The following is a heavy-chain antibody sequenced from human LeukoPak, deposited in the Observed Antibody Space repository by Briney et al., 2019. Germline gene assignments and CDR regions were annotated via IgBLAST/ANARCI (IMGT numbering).Heavy chain of an antibody. CDR1: GFTFSSYG. J-gene: IGHJ3*01. D-gene: IGHD6-19*01. CDR3: AKFRSPGYSSGWYAYSD. CDR2: ISYDGSNK. V-gene: IGHV3-30*18. Sequence: PGGSLRLSCAASGFTFSSYGMHRVRQAPGKGLEWVAVISYDGSNKYYADSVKGRFTISRDNSKNTLYLQMNSLRAEDTAVYYCAKFRSPGYSSGWYAYSDWGQGTMVTVSS.